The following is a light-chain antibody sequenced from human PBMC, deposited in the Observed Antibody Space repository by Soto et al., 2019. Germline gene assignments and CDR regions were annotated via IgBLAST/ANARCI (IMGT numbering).Light chain of an antibody. CDR3: QQRSNWPLT. Sequence: EIVLTQSPATLSLSPGERAALSCRASQSVSSHLSWYQQKPGQAPSRLIYAASNRATVIPASFSGSGWGKDFPLIISSLEPEDLAFYYCQQRSNWPLTFGGGTKVEIK. CDR2: AAS. V-gene: IGKV3-11*01. CDR1: QSVSSH. J-gene: IGKJ4*01.